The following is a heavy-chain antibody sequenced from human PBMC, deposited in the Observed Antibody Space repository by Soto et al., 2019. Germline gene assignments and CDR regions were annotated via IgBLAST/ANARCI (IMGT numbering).Heavy chain of an antibody. CDR3: ARDHARRYSNYDPLGVDYYYMDV. CDR2: IIPILGIA. J-gene: IGHJ6*03. Sequence: ASVKVSCKASGGTFSSYTISWVRQAPGQGLEWMGRIIPILGIANYAQKFQGRVTITADKSTSTAYMELSSLRSEDTAVYYCARDHARRYSNYDPLGVDYYYMDVWGKGTTVTVSS. CDR1: GGTFSSYT. D-gene: IGHD4-4*01. V-gene: IGHV1-69*04.